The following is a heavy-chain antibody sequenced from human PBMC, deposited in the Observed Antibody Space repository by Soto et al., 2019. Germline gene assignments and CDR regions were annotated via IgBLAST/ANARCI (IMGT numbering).Heavy chain of an antibody. V-gene: IGHV1-46*01. Sequence: ASVKVSCKASGYTFTSYYMHWVRQVPGQGFEWMGIINPSGGSTSYAQKFQGRVTMTRDTSTSTVYMELSSLRSEDTAVYYCARDYGDGYIGGASDIWGQGTMVTLSS. CDR1: GYTFTSYY. CDR2: INPSGGST. D-gene: IGHD5-12*01. CDR3: ARDYGDGYIGGASDI. J-gene: IGHJ3*02.